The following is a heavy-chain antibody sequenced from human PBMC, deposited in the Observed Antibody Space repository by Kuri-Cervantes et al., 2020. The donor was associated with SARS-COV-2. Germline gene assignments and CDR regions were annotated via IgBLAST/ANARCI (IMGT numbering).Heavy chain of an antibody. V-gene: IGHV4-34*01. CDR2: ITESGST. D-gene: IGHD3-22*01. CDR3: ARGRYDVTMIVVVVTAASSYFDL. J-gene: IGHJ2*01. CDR1: GGSSSDDK. Sequence: GSLRLSCAVYGGSSSDDKWSWIRQAPGKGLEWVGEITESGSTDYIPSLKGRVSMSVDTSKKQFSLKLTSVTAADTAIYYCARGRYDVTMIVVVVTAASSYFDLWGRGTLVTVSS.